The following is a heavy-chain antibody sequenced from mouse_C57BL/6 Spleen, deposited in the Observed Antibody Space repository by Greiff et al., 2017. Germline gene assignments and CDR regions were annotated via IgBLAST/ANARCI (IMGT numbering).Heavy chain of an antibody. V-gene: IGHV1-18*01. CDR1: GYTFTDYN. CDR3: ARSSYDGYYGGFAY. D-gene: IGHD2-3*01. Sequence: EVMLVESGPELVKPGASVKIPCKASGYTFTDYNMDWVKQSHGKSLEWIGDINPNNGGTIYNQKFKGKATLTVDKSSSTAYMELRSLTSEDTAVYYCARSSYDGYYGGFAYWGQGTLVTVSA. CDR2: INPNNGGT. J-gene: IGHJ3*01.